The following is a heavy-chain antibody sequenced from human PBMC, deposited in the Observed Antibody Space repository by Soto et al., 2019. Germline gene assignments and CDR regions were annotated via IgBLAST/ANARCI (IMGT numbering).Heavy chain of an antibody. Sequence: GGSLRLSCAASGFTFENYAMHWVRQAPGKGLEWVSGISWHSGNVGYADSVRGRFTISRDNAKNSLYLQMNSLRPEDTALYYCAKDKVYSNYEYYFDYWGQGTLVTVSS. J-gene: IGHJ4*02. CDR1: GFTFENYA. CDR3: AKDKVYSNYEYYFDY. V-gene: IGHV3-9*01. D-gene: IGHD4-4*01. CDR2: ISWHSGNV.